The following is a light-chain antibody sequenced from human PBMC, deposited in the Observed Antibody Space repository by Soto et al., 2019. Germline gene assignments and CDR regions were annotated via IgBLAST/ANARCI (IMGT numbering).Light chain of an antibody. V-gene: IGKV3-20*01. CDR1: QSVSLS. CDR3: QQYGRSPWT. CDR2: GAS. J-gene: IGKJ1*01. Sequence: EIVLPHSPATLSVYLGDSATPSSRAGQSVSLSLAWYQMRPGQPPRLLIYGASTRATDIPARFSGSGSGTDFTLTISRLEPEDFAVYYCQQYGRSPWTFGQGTKVDIK.